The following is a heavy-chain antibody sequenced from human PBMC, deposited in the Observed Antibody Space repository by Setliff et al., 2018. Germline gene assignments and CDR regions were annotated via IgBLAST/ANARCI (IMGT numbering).Heavy chain of an antibody. CDR2: ISPYSGNT. CDR3: VRSSAPQVALAADFDF. Sequence: ASVKVSCKTSGFRFTNFGFSWVRQAPGQGLEWLGSISPYSGNTNYPQWLQDRVTMTIDTSATTVYMELKSLRSDDTAVYYCVRSSAPQVALAADFDFWGQGTPVTVSS. V-gene: IGHV1-18*01. J-gene: IGHJ4*02. D-gene: IGHD6-19*01. CDR1: GFRFTNFG.